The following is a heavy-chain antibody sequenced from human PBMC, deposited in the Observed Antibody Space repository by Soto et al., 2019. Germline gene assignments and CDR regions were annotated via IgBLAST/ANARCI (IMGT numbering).Heavy chain of an antibody. CDR1: GYTFTSYY. J-gene: IGHJ3*02. Sequence: ASVKVSCKASGYTFTSYYMHWVRQAPGQGLEWMGIINPSGGSTSYAQKFQGRVTMTRDTSTSTVYMELSSPRSEDTAVYYCARCVPSGWPEGAFDIWGQGTMVTVSS. V-gene: IGHV1-46*03. D-gene: IGHD6-25*01. CDR3: ARCVPSGWPEGAFDI. CDR2: INPSGGST.